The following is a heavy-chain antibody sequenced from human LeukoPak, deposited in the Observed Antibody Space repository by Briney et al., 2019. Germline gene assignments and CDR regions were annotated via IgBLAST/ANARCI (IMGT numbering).Heavy chain of an antibody. V-gene: IGHV4-39*07. Sequence: PSETLSLTCTVSGGSISSSSYYWGWIRQPPGKGLEWIGSIYYSGSTYYNPSLKSRVTISVDTSKNQFSLKLSSVTAADTAVYYCARGALSDYWGQGTLVTVSS. J-gene: IGHJ4*02. D-gene: IGHD2/OR15-2a*01. CDR1: GGSISSSSYY. CDR3: ARGALSDY. CDR2: IYYSGST.